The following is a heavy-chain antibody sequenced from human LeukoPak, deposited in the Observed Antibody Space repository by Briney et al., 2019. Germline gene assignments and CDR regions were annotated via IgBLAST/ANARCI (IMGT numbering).Heavy chain of an antibody. D-gene: IGHD1-26*01. CDR2: IYYSGST. CDR3: ARVSGSYSYDAFDI. CDR1: GGSISSYY. J-gene: IGHJ3*02. Sequence: SETLSLTCTVSGGSISSYYWSWIRQPPGKGLEWIGYIYYSGSTNYNPSLKSRVTISVDTSKNQFSLKLSSVTAADTAVYYCARVSGSYSYDAFDIWGQGTMVTVSS. V-gene: IGHV4-59*01.